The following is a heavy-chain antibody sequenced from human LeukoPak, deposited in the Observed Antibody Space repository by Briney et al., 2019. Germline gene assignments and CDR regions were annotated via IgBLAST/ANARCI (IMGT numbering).Heavy chain of an antibody. D-gene: IGHD1-26*01. V-gene: IGHV3-53*01. Sequence: AGGSLRLSCAASGFTASSNYMSWVRQAPEKGLEWVSVIYSGGSTYYADSVRGRFTIFRDNSKNTLYLQMNSLRAEDTAVYYCARLEGSYYHGMDVWGQGTTVTVYS. CDR3: ARLEGSYYHGMDV. J-gene: IGHJ6*02. CDR2: IYSGGST. CDR1: GFTASSNY.